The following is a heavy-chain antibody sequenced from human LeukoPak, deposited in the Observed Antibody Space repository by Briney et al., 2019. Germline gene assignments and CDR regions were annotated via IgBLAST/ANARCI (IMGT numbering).Heavy chain of an antibody. V-gene: IGHV4-4*02. CDR2: IYHSGST. J-gene: IGHJ4*02. CDR3: ARVIGNSGYSYGFDY. D-gene: IGHD5-18*01. CDR1: GGSISSSNW. Sequence: SETLSLTCAVSGGSISSSNWWTWVRQPPGKGLEWIGEIYHSGSTNYNPSLNSRVTISVDKSKNQFSLKLSSVTAADTAVYYCARVIGNSGYSYGFDYWGQGTLVTVSS.